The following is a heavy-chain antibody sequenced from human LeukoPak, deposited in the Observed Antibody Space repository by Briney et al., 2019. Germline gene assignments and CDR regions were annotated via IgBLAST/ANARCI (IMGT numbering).Heavy chain of an antibody. D-gene: IGHD1-26*01. CDR3: TRESGSYHGNDY. Sequence: EASVKVSCKASGYAFTGYYMHWVRQAPGQGLEWMGRINPNSGGTNYAQKFQGRVTMTGDTSISTAYMELSSLRSDDTAVYYCTRESGSYHGNDYWGQGTLVTVSS. CDR2: INPNSGGT. V-gene: IGHV1-2*06. CDR1: GYAFTGYY. J-gene: IGHJ4*02.